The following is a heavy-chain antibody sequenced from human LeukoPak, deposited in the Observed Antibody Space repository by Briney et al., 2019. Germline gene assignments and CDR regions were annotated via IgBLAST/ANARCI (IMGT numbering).Heavy chain of an antibody. CDR1: GGSISSSSYC. CDR3: ARDALRVTTGYFDY. Sequence: SETLSLTCTVSGGSISSSSYCSGWLRQPPGKGLEWIGSIYYSGSTYYNPSLKRRVTIPVDTSKNQFSLKLSSVTAADTAVYYCARDALRVTTGYFDYWGQGTLVTVSS. V-gene: IGHV4-39*07. CDR2: IYYSGST. D-gene: IGHD4-11*01. J-gene: IGHJ4*02.